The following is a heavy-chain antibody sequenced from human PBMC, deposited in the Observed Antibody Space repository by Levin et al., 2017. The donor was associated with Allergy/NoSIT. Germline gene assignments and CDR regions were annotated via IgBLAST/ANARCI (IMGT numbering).Heavy chain of an antibody. D-gene: IGHD3-3*01. CDR1: GFTFSSYG. V-gene: IGHV3-33*01. CDR3: AREYYDFWSGYFGGRSGMDV. Sequence: GGSLRLSCAASGFTFSSYGMHWVRQAPGKGLEWVAVIWYDGSNKYYADSVKGRFTISRDNSKNTLYLQMNSLRAEDTAVYYCAREYYDFWSGYFGGRSGMDVWGQGTTVTVSS. CDR2: IWYDGSNK. J-gene: IGHJ6*02.